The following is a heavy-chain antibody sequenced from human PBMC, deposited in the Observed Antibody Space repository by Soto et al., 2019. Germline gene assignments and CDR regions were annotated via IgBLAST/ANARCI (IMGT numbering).Heavy chain of an antibody. CDR1: GFSLSTSGMC. J-gene: IGHJ6*02. CDR3: ARSAKVRAAEGDTYYYYSGMDV. V-gene: IGHV2-70*01. D-gene: IGHD6-13*01. CDR2: IDWDDDK. Sequence: SGPTLVNPTQTLTLTCTFSGFSLSTSGMCVSWIRQPPGKALEWLALIDWDDDKYYSTSLKTRLTISKDTSKNQVVLTMTNMDPVDTATYYCARSAKVRAAEGDTYYYYSGMDVWGQGTTVTLPS.